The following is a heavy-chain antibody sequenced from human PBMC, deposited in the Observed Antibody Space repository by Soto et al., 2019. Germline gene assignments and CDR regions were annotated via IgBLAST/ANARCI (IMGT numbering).Heavy chain of an antibody. J-gene: IGHJ6*02. V-gene: IGHV1-46*01. D-gene: IGHD2-2*02. Sequence: ASVKVSCKASGYTFTSYYMHWVRQAPGQGLEWMGIINPSGGSTSYAQKFQGRVTMTRDTSTSTVYMELSSLRSEDTAVYYYARLEVVPAAIKTYYYGMDVWGQGTTVTVS. CDR1: GYTFTSYY. CDR3: ARLEVVPAAIKTYYYGMDV. CDR2: INPSGGST.